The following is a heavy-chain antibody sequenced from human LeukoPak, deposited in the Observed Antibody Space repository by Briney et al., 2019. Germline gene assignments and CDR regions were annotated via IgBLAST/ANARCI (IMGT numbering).Heavy chain of an antibody. J-gene: IGHJ6*02. V-gene: IGHV1-8*01. CDR1: GYTFTSYD. D-gene: IGHD2-15*01. CDR2: MNPNSGNT. CDR3: ARGGGGSNLYYYYGMDV. Sequence: GASVKVSCKASGYTFTSYDINWVRQATGQGLEWMGWMNPNSGNTGYAQKFQGRVTMTRDTSTSTVYMELSSLRSEDTAVYYCARGGGGSNLYYYYGMDVWGQGTTVTVSS.